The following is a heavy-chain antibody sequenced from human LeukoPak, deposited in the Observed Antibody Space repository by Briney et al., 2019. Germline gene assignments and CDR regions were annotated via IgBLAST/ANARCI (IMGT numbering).Heavy chain of an antibody. Sequence: GGSLRLSCAASGFTFNHYWMTWVRQAPGKGLEWVANIKEDGSEEYYVDSVKGRFTISRDNAKNSLYLQMNSLRAEDTAVYYCARRGSSGWLTFDYWGQGTLVTVSS. D-gene: IGHD6-19*01. CDR1: GFTFNHYW. CDR2: IKEDGSEE. CDR3: ARRGSSGWLTFDY. V-gene: IGHV3-7*01. J-gene: IGHJ4*02.